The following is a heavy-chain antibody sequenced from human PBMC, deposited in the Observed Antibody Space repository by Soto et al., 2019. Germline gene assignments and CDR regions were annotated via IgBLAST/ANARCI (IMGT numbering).Heavy chain of an antibody. Sequence: QVQLVESGGGVVQPGRSLRLSCAASGFTFSSYGMHWVRQAPGKGLEWVAVIWYDGSNKYYADSVKGRFTISRANSKNTLYLQMNSLRAEDTAMYYCARGRPTVRGVLIREGDDYWGQGTLVTVSS. CDR2: IWYDGSNK. CDR3: ARGRPTVRGVLIREGDDY. J-gene: IGHJ4*02. CDR1: GFTFSSYG. V-gene: IGHV3-33*01. D-gene: IGHD3-10*01.